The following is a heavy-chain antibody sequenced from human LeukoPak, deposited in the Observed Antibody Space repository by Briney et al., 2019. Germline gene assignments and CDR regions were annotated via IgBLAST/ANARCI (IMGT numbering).Heavy chain of an antibody. CDR3: AKGGAVSSKSITMVRGTRRYSYYMDV. D-gene: IGHD3-10*01. Sequence: PGGSLRLSCAASGFTFSSYGMHWVRQAPGKGLEWVAVISYDGSNKYYADSVKGRFTISRDTSKSTLYLQMNSLRAEDTAVYYCAKGGAVSSKSITMVRGTRRYSYYMDVWAKGTTVTISS. CDR1: GFTFSSYG. V-gene: IGHV3-30*18. J-gene: IGHJ6*03. CDR2: ISYDGSNK.